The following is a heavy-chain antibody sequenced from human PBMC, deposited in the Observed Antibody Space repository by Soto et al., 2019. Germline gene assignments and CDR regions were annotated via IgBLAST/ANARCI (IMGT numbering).Heavy chain of an antibody. Sequence: QVQLVESGGGVVQPGRSLRLSCAASGFTFSSYGMHWVRQAPGKGLEWVAVIWYDGSNKYYADSVKGRFTISRDNSKNTLYLQMNSLRAEDTAVYYCARVDLGYSSSYLDDWGQGTLVTVSS. D-gene: IGHD6-13*01. CDR1: GFTFSSYG. V-gene: IGHV3-33*01. CDR2: IWYDGSNK. J-gene: IGHJ4*02. CDR3: ARVDLGYSSSYLDD.